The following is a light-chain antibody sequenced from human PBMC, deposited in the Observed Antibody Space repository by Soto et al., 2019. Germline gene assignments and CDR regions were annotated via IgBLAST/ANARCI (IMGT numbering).Light chain of an antibody. J-gene: IGKJ2*01. Sequence: DILITQTPLSLSGNPGQPASISCNSSQSLLHSNAKTYFYWFLQKPGQPPQLLIYEVSNRFSGVPDRFSGSGSGTDFMLQISRVESEDVGIYYCMQSVQVPYTFGQGTKVDIK. CDR1: QSLLHSNAKTY. CDR2: EVS. CDR3: MQSVQVPYT. V-gene: IGKV2D-29*01.